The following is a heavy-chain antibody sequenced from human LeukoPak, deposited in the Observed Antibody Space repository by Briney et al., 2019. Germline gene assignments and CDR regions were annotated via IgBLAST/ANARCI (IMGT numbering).Heavy chain of an antibody. D-gene: IGHD3-16*01. J-gene: IGHJ4*02. CDR1: GFPFDRYW. CDR3: ARQPIYEAYFDF. Sequence: GGSLILSCVASGFPFDRYWMSWVRQAPGKGLEWVANIKHDGSEKNFVDSVKGRFTISRDNAENSLFLQMNSLRADDTAVYFCARQPIYEAYFDFWGQGTLVTVSS. V-gene: IGHV3-7*01. CDR2: IKHDGSEK.